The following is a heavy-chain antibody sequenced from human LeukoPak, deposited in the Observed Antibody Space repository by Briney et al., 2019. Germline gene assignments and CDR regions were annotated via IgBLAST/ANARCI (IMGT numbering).Heavy chain of an antibody. V-gene: IGHV4-4*09. CDR1: GGSISNYF. J-gene: IGHJ6*02. CDR2: IFISGGT. Sequence: SETLSLTCTVSGGSISNYFWSWIRQPPGKGLEWIGYIFISGGTNYNPSLKSRVTMSEDRSKNQFSLELSSVTAADTAVYYCARTSRHFYGSGTNLTPWPAGMDVWGQGTTVTVSS. D-gene: IGHD3-10*01. CDR3: ARTSRHFYGSGTNLTPWPAGMDV.